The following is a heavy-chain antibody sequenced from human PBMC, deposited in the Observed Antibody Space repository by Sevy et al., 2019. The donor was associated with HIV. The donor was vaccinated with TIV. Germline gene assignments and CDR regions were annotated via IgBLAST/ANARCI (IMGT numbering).Heavy chain of an antibody. D-gene: IGHD1-7*01. J-gene: IGHJ6*02. V-gene: IGHV1-2*06. CDR2: IYPNSGGT. CDR1: GYTFTDDY. CDR3: ARDAAGGTTNSGMDV. Sequence: ASVKVSCKASGYTFTDDYLHWVRQAPGQGLEWMGRIYPNSGGTNYAQKFQGRVTMTRDTSISTAYMELSRLRPGDTAVYFCARDAAGGTTNSGMDVWGQGTTVTVSS.